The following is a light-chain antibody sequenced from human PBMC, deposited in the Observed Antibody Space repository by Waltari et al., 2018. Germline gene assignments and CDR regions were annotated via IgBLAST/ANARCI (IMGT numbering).Light chain of an antibody. V-gene: IGLV2-8*01. CDR3: SSYAGNYIYV. J-gene: IGLJ1*01. Sequence: QSALTQPPSASGSPGQSVTISCTGTSGDIGTYDHVSWYQQHPGKAPKVIVYAVTKRPSGVPVRFSGSKSGDTAFLTVSGLQAEDEADYYCSSYAGNYIYVFGTGTEVTVL. CDR1: SGDIGTYDH. CDR2: AVT.